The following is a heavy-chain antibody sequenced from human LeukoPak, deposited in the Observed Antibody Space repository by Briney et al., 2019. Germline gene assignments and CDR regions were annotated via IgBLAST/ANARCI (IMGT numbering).Heavy chain of an antibody. D-gene: IGHD3-10*01. CDR1: SGSISGYY. J-gene: IGHJ4*02. Sequence: SETLSLTCTVSSGSISGYYWTWIRQPPGKGLEWIGNMDSSGSTNYNPSLKSRVTISIDTSKNQFSLKVSSVTAADTAVYYCARSSLSGELFYWGQGTLVTVSS. V-gene: IGHV4-59*01. CDR2: MDSSGST. CDR3: ARSSLSGELFY.